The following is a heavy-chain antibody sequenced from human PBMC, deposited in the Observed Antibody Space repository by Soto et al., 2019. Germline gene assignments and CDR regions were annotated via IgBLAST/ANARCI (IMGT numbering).Heavy chain of an antibody. J-gene: IGHJ6*02. CDR3: AKDHYGDYYYYGMDV. Sequence: PGGSLRLSCAASRFIFRNYAMHWVRQAPGKGLEWVAVISYDGSNNYYADSVKGRFTISRDNSKNTLYLQMNSLRAEDTAVYYCAKDHYGDYYYYGMDVWGQGTTVTVSS. CDR1: RFIFRNYA. V-gene: IGHV3-33*06. D-gene: IGHD4-17*01. CDR2: ISYDGSNN.